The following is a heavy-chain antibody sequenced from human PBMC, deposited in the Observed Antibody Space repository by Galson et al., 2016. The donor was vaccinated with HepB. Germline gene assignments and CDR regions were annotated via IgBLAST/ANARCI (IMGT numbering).Heavy chain of an antibody. CDR3: ARGSTFYHYLMAYRPYWFDP. Sequence: SLRLSCAASGFTFSNYGIHWVRQTPGQGLEWVAVIRYDGSTTYYADSVKGRFTVSRDNSKTTVYLQMNSLRAEDTAVYYCARGSTFYHYLMAYRPYWFDPWGQGTLVTVSS. J-gene: IGHJ5*02. CDR2: IRYDGSTT. D-gene: IGHD3-16*01. CDR1: GFTFSNYG. V-gene: IGHV3-33*03.